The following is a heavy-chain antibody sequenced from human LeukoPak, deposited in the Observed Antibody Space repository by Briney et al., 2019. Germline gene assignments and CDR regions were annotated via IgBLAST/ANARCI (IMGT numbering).Heavy chain of an antibody. Sequence: GGSLGLSCGASGFPVSSTYFTWVRQAPGRGLEWLSGIYSGGYTYYADSVKGRFFISRDISENMVYLQINSLSVEDTAVYFCARGRPAHYFDSWGPGTLVTVS. D-gene: IGHD6-6*01. CDR3: ARGRPAHYFDS. J-gene: IGHJ4*02. V-gene: IGHV3-66*01. CDR2: IYSGGYT. CDR1: GFPVSSTY.